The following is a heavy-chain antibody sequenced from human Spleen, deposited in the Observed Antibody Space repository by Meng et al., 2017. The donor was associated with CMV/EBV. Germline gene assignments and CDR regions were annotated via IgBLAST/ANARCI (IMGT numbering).Heavy chain of an antibody. CDR2: IYFSGVT. J-gene: IGHJ4*02. Sequence: LSGPSIPHCGYYCSSIRQHPERGLEWIGFIYFSGVTYYNPSLKSRITISVDASKRQFFLKLNSVTAADTAVYYCAKTDSREGGFDSWGQGTLVTVSS. CDR1: GPSIPHCGYY. CDR3: AKTDSREGGFDS. D-gene: IGHD1-1*01. V-gene: IGHV4-31*02.